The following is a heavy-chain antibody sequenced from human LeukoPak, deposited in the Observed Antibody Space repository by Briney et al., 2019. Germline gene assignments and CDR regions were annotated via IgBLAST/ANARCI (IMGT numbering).Heavy chain of an antibody. V-gene: IGHV4-34*01. CDR1: GGSFSGYY. J-gene: IGHJ3*02. Sequence: PSETLSLTCAVYGGSFSGYYWSWIRQPPGKGLEWIGEINHSGSTNYNPSLKSRVTISVDTSKNQFSLKLSSVTAADTAVYYCARDSPSYYDFWSGYLGHDAFDIWGQGTMVTVSS. CDR2: INHSGST. CDR3: ARDSPSYYDFWSGYLGHDAFDI. D-gene: IGHD3-3*01.